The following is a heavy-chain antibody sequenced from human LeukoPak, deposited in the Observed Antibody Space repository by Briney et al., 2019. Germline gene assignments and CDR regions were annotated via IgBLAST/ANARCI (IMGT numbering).Heavy chain of an antibody. CDR3: ARGRRGYCTNGVCGY. Sequence: ASVKVSCKASGYTFTSYDINWVRQATGQGLEWMGWMNPNSGNTGYAQKFQGRVTMTRNTSISTAYMELSSVRSEDTAVYYCARGRRGYCTNGVCGYWGQGTLVTVSP. V-gene: IGHV1-8*01. D-gene: IGHD2-8*01. J-gene: IGHJ4*02. CDR2: MNPNSGNT. CDR1: GYTFTSYD.